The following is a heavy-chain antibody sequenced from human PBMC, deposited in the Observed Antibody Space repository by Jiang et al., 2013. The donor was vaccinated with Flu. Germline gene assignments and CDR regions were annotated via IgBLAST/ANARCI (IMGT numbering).Heavy chain of an antibody. CDR1: GGSISSYY. Sequence: GLVKPSETLSLTCTVSGGSISSYYWSWIRQPPGKGLEWIGYIYYSGSTNYNPSLKSRVTISVDTSKNQFSLKLSSVTAADTAVYYCARAIPTDIGLFYYYYGMDVWGQGTTVTVSS. CDR2: IYYSGST. CDR3: ARAIPTDIGLFYYYYGMDV. J-gene: IGHJ6*02. V-gene: IGHV4-59*01. D-gene: IGHD2-15*01.